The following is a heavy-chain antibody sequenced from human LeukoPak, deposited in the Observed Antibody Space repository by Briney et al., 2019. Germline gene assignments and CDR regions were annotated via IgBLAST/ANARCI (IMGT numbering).Heavy chain of an antibody. Sequence: GGSLRLSCAASGFTFSNAWMSWVRQAPGKGLEWVGRIKSKTDGGTTDYAAPVKGRFTISRDDSKNTLYLQMNSLKTEDTAVDYRTLYHAFCSAFADFQHWTQGTLVTVSS. CDR2: IKSKTDGGTT. V-gene: IGHV3-15*01. D-gene: IGHD3-3*01. J-gene: IGHJ1*01. CDR1: GFTFSNAW. CDR3: TLYHAFCSAFADFQH.